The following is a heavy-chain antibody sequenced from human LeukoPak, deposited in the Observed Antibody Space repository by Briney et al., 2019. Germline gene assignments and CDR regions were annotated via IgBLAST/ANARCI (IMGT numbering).Heavy chain of an antibody. V-gene: IGHV5-51*01. Sequence: GESLKISCKGSGYSFTSYWIDWVRQMPGKGLEWMGIIYPGDSDTRYSPSFQGQVTISADKSISTAYLQWSSLKASDTAMYYCARPSMVRGVTPDAFDIWGQGTMVTVSS. D-gene: IGHD3-10*01. CDR1: GYSFTSYW. CDR2: IYPGDSDT. CDR3: ARPSMVRGVTPDAFDI. J-gene: IGHJ3*02.